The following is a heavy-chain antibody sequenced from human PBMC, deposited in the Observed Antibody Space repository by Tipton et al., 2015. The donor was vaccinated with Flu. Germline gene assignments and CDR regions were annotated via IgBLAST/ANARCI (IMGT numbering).Heavy chain of an antibody. Sequence: TLSLTCTVAGGSISGFYWSWIRQPPGKGLDLIGCIYYSGSTNYNPSLMSRVTMSVDTSKNQFSLKLHSVTAADTAVYYCASATTVTTSGMDVWGQGTTVTAS. CDR1: GGSISGFY. V-gene: IGHV4-59*01. D-gene: IGHD4-11*01. CDR2: IYYSGST. CDR3: ASATTVTTSGMDV. J-gene: IGHJ6*02.